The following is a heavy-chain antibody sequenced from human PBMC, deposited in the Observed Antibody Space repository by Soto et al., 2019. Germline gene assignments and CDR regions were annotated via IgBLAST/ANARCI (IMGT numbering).Heavy chain of an antibody. D-gene: IGHD2-2*01. J-gene: IGHJ4*02. CDR2: VYYIGST. Sequence: QVQLQESGPGLVKPSETLSLTCTVSGGSISNYYWTWIRQPPGKGLEWIGYVYYIGSTNYNPSLKSRVTISVDTSKNQFSLKLSSVTAADTAVYYCARGYCTSTSCYSFDYWGQGTLVTVSS. CDR1: GGSISNYY. V-gene: IGHV4-59*08. CDR3: ARGYCTSTSCYSFDY.